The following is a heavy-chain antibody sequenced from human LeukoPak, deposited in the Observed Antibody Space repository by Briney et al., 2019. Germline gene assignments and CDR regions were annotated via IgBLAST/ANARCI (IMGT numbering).Heavy chain of an antibody. CDR3: ARGRVSSSTWCSTYYYFFYMDF. V-gene: IGHV4-59*01. J-gene: IGHJ6*03. CDR2: VDHTGST. D-gene: IGHD2-15*01. CDR1: DDSITMYY. Sequence: SETLSLTCTVSDDSITMYYWTWIRQPPGKGLEWIGYVDHTGSTKFNPSLNGRVSISRDTSNNFFSLRLRSVTAADTAVYFCARGRVSSSTWCSTYYYFFYMDFWGKGITVTVSS.